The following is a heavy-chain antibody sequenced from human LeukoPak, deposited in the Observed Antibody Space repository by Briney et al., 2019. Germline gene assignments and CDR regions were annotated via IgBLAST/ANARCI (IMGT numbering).Heavy chain of an antibody. CDR1: GYTFTNYY. CDR2: INPSGGST. D-gene: IGHD2-21*02. CDR3: ARDQGGYCGGDCYSFDY. Sequence: ASVKVSCKASGYTFTNYYVHWVRQAPGQGLEWMGIINPSGGSTSYAQKFQGRVTMTRDTSTSTVYMELSSLRSENTAVYYCARDQGGYCGGDCYSFDYWGQGTLVTVSS. J-gene: IGHJ4*02. V-gene: IGHV1-46*01.